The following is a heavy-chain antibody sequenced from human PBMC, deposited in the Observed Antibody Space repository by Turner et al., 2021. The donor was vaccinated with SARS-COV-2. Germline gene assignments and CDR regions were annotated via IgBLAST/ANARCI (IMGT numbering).Heavy chain of an antibody. CDR1: GFSLSTSGVG. Sequence: QITLKEAGLTLVKPTQTPTLTCTFSGFSLSTSGVGVGWYRQPPGRAMEWLALIYWDDDKHYRPSLKSRITITKDTSKKQVVLTMTKMEPVDTATYYCAHKVVVAIFDYWGQGTLVTVSS. J-gene: IGHJ4*02. CDR2: IYWDDDK. D-gene: IGHD2-15*01. V-gene: IGHV2-5*02. CDR3: AHKVVVAIFDY.